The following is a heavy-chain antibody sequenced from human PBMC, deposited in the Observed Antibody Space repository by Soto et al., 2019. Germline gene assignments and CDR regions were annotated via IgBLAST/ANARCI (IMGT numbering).Heavy chain of an antibody. CDR2: ISPYNGKT. CDR3: ARADYGDTKIYSFDH. J-gene: IGHJ4*02. Sequence: ASVKVSCKTSGYTFTEYVISWFRQAPGQGLEWMGWISPYNGKTNYIQEFQDRVTITTDTSSTTVYMDLRTLKSDDTAIYFCARADYGDTKIYSFDHWGQGTLVTVSS. CDR1: GYTFTEYV. V-gene: IGHV1-18*01. D-gene: IGHD4-17*01.